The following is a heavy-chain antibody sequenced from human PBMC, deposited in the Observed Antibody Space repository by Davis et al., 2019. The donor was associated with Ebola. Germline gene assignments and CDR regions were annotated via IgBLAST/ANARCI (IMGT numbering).Heavy chain of an antibody. CDR3: ARVKIGYSLRWFDP. D-gene: IGHD5-18*01. V-gene: IGHV3-74*01. J-gene: IGHJ5*02. CDR2: INSDGSST. Sequence: SLNISCAASGITFTSYWMHWVRQPPRKGLVWVSRINSDGSSTSYADSVKGRFTISSDNAKNTLYLQMNSLRAEDTAVYYCARVKIGYSLRWFDPWGQGTLVTVSS. CDR1: GITFTSYW.